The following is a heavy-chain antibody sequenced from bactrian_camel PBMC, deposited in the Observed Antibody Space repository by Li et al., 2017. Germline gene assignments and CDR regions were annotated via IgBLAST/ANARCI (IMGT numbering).Heavy chain of an antibody. D-gene: IGHD2*01. J-gene: IGHJ6*01. CDR2: INSDGST. Sequence: DVQLVESGGRLVQPGGSLKLSCAASGFTFSHSTMSWVRQGPGNSCELVSTINSDGSTYYADSAKGRFTVSQDNGKNTLSLQMTALKPEDTAMYYCAADTMGPSCLSVLPGLKRDYFGYWGQGTQVTVS. CDR3: AADTMGPSCLSVLPGLKRDYFGY. V-gene: IGHV3S31*01. CDR1: GFTFSHST.